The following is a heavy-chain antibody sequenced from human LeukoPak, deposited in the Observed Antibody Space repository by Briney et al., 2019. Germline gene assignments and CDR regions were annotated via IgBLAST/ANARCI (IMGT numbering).Heavy chain of an antibody. CDR1: GFTFDDYA. Sequence: GGSLRLSCAASGFTFDDYAMHWARQAPAKGLEWVSGISWNSGSIGYADSVKGRFTISRDNAKNSLYLQMNSLRAEDTALYYCAKDIRNCSGGSCYSYYYGMDVWGQGTTVTVSS. V-gene: IGHV3-9*01. D-gene: IGHD2-15*01. CDR3: AKDIRNCSGGSCYSYYYGMDV. J-gene: IGHJ6*02. CDR2: ISWNSGSI.